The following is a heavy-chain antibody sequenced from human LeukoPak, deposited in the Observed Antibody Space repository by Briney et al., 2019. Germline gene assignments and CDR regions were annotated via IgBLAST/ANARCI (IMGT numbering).Heavy chain of an antibody. D-gene: IGHD6-25*01. J-gene: IGHJ6*03. V-gene: IGHV3-30*03. Sequence: GGSLRLSCAASGFTVTSKYMSWVRQAPGKGLEWVAVISYDGSNKYYADSVKGRFTISRDNSKNTLYLQMNSLRAEDTAVYYCARDAARYYYYYMDVWGKGTTVTVSS. CDR1: GFTVTSKY. CDR3: ARDAARYYYYYMDV. CDR2: ISYDGSNK.